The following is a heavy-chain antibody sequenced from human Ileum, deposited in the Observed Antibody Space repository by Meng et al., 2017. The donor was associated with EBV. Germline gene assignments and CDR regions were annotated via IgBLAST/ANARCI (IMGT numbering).Heavy chain of an antibody. CDR3: ANNGEKYFEY. CDR1: CGCSSVHHW. CDR2: MSECVIS. V-gene: IGHV4-4*01. J-gene: IGHJ4*02. Sequence: VQLQAPRPCLISPAGAVSLASAVSCGCSSVHHWGNGLRQFPEMELKWSREMSECVISHYNTSLKSRVTLSADKSNNQFSLKLTALSSADTAVYFCANNGEKYFEYWGQGTLVTVSS. D-gene: IGHD1-1*01.